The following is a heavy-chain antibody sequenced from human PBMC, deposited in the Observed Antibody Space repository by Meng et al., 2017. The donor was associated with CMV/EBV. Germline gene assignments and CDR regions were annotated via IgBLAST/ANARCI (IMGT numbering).Heavy chain of an antibody. CDR3: ATETQYYDSSGYPLR. V-gene: IGHV1-2*02. D-gene: IGHD3-22*01. J-gene: IGHJ4*02. Sequence: ASVKVSCKASGYTFTGYYMHWVRQAPGQGLEWMGWINPNSGGTNYAQKFQGRVTMTRDTSISTAYMELSRLRSDDTAVYYCATETQYYDSSGYPLRWGQGTLVPS. CDR1: GYTFTGYY. CDR2: INPNSGGT.